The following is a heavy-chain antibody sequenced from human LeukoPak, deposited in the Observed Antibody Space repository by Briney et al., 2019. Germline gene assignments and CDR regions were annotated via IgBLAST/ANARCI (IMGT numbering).Heavy chain of an antibody. V-gene: IGHV4-34*01. Sequence: PSETLSLTCAVYGGSFSGYYWSWIRQPPGKGLEWIGEINHSGSTNYNPSLKSRVTISVDTSKNQFSLKLSSVTAADTAVYYCATSRDGYNYNFDYWGQGTLVIVSS. CDR3: ATSRDGYNYNFDY. CDR2: INHSGST. J-gene: IGHJ4*02. CDR1: GGSFSGYY. D-gene: IGHD5-24*01.